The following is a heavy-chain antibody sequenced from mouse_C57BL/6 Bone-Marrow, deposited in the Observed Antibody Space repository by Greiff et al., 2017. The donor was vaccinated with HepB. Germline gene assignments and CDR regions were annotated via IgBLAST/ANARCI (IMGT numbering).Heavy chain of an antibody. CDR2: ISSGSSTI. J-gene: IGHJ1*03. Sequence: DVQLQESGGGLVKPGGSLKLSCAASGFTFSDYGMHWVRQAPEKGLEWVAYISSGSSTIYYADTVKGRFTISRDNAKNTLFLQMTSLRSEDTAMYYWARELGRLYWYFDVWGTGTTVTVSS. V-gene: IGHV5-17*01. D-gene: IGHD4-1*01. CDR1: GFTFSDYG. CDR3: ARELGRLYWYFDV.